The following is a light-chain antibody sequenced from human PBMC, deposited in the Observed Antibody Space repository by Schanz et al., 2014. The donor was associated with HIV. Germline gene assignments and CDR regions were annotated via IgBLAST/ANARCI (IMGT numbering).Light chain of an antibody. J-gene: IGLJ1*01. CDR3: CSYADGGTYV. CDR2: DVT. CDR1: SSDIGGYNY. Sequence: QSSLTQPASVSGSPGQSITISCTGTSSDIGGYNYVSWYQQHPDRAPKLLIFDVTNRPSGISPRFSGSKSGVTASLTISGLQADDEADYYCCSYADGGTYVFGTGTKLTVL. V-gene: IGLV2-14*03.